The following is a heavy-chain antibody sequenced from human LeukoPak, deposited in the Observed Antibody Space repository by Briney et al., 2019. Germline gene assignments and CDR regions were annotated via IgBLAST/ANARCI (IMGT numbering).Heavy chain of an antibody. Sequence: GGSLRLSCAASGFTVSSNYMSWVRQAPGKGLEWVSVIYSGGSTYYADSVKGRFTISRDNSKNTLYLQMNSLRAEDTAVYYCARVGVDIVAYDSDSYYYGMDVWGQGTTVTVSS. CDR2: IYSGGST. V-gene: IGHV3-53*01. CDR1: GFTVSSNY. CDR3: ARVGVDIVAYDSDSYYYGMDV. D-gene: IGHD5-12*01. J-gene: IGHJ6*02.